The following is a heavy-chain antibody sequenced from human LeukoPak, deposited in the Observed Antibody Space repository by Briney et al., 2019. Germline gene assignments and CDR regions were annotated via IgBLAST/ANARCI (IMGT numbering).Heavy chain of an antibody. J-gene: IGHJ4*02. D-gene: IGHD3-10*01. CDR2: FDPEDGET. CDR3: ARSYYRSYYFDY. Sequence: ASVKVSCKVSGYTLTELSMHWVRQAPGKGLEWMGGFDPEDGETIYAQKFQGRVTMTEDTSTDTAYMELSSLRSEDTAVYYCARSYYRSYYFDYWGQGTLVTVSS. CDR1: GYTLTELS. V-gene: IGHV1-24*01.